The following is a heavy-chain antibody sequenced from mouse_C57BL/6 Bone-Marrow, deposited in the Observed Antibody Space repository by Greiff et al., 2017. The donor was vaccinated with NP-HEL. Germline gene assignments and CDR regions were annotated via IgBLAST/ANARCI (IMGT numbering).Heavy chain of an antibody. CDR2: IYPGSGNT. D-gene: IGHD2-2*01. CDR1: GYTFTDYY. V-gene: IGHV1-76*01. J-gene: IGHJ4*01. CDR3: ATQVTTGYYYAMDY. Sequence: VQLQQSGAELVRPGASVKLSCKASGYTFTDYYINWVKQRPGQGLEWIARIYPGSGNTYYNEKFKGKATLTAEKSSSTAYMQLSSLTSEDSAVYFCATQVTTGYYYAMDYWGQGTSVTVSS.